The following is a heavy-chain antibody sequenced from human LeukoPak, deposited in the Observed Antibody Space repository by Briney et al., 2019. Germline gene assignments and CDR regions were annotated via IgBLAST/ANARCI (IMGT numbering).Heavy chain of an antibody. Sequence: GGSLRLSCAASGFTFRSYGMHWVRQAPGKGLEWVAFIRYDGSNKYYADSVKGRFTISRDNSKNTLYLQMNSLRAEDTAVYYCAKDELSSYSGSYLGYYYYYMDVWGKGTTVTVSS. D-gene: IGHD1-26*01. CDR2: IRYDGSNK. CDR3: AKDELSSYSGSYLGYYYYYMDV. J-gene: IGHJ6*03. V-gene: IGHV3-30*02. CDR1: GFTFRSYG.